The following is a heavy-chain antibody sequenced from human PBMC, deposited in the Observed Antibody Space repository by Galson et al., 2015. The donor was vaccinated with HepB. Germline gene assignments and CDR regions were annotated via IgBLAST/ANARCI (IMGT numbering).Heavy chain of an antibody. V-gene: IGHV1-2*02. CDR1: GSTFTGYY. J-gene: IGHJ4*02. Sequence: SVKVSCKASGSTFTGYYMHWVRQAPGQGLEWMGWINPNSGGTNYAQKFQGRVTMTRDTSISTAYMELSRLRSDDTAVYYCARDFGYCTNGVCYTSKFDYWGQGTLVTVSS. CDR2: INPNSGGT. D-gene: IGHD2-8*01. CDR3: ARDFGYCTNGVCYTSKFDY.